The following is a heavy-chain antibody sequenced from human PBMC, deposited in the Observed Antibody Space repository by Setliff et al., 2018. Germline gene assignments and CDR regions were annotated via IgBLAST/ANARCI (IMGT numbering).Heavy chain of an antibody. CDR2: INAGNGNT. V-gene: IGHV1-3*03. CDR1: GYTFTSYA. CDR3: TTPETQGDY. Sequence: GASVKVSCKASGYTFTSYAIHWVRQAPGQRLEWMGWINAGNGNTKYSQEFQDRVTITRDTSASIAFMELSSLRSEDMAVYYCTTPETQGDYWGQGTLVTVSS. J-gene: IGHJ4*02.